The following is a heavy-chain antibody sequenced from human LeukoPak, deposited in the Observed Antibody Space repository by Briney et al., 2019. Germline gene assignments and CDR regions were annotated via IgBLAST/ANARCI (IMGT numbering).Heavy chain of an antibody. V-gene: IGHV3-33*01. CDR3: ARDGDITPTDV. D-gene: IGHD2-15*01. CDR2: IWYDGSNK. J-gene: IGHJ6*02. Sequence: GGSLRLSCAASGFTFSSFGMHWVRQAPGKGLEWVAVIWYDGSNKYYADSVKGRFTIPRDNSKNTLYLQMNSLRAEDTAVYYCARDGDITPTDVWGQGTTVTVSS. CDR1: GFTFSSFG.